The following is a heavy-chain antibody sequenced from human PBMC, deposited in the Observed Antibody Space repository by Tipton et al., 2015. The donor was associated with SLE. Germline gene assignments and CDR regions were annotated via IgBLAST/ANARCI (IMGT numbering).Heavy chain of an antibody. J-gene: IGHJ4*02. D-gene: IGHD4-17*01. CDR3: ARGSVRADDY. V-gene: IGHV4-59*11. Sequence: GLVKPSETLSLTCTVSGASISSHYWSWIRQPPGKKLEWIGYIYYNRHTNYIPSLESRVTISIDTSKNQFSLGLRSVTAADTAVYYCARGSVRADDYWGQGTLVTVSS. CDR2: IYYNRHT. CDR1: GASISSHY.